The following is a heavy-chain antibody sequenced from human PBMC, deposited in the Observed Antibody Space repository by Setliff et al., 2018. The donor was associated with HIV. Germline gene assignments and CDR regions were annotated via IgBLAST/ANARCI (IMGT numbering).Heavy chain of an antibody. D-gene: IGHD2-21*02. V-gene: IGHV5-51*01. CDR2: IFPGDSKM. Sequence: GESLKISCQGSGYSFTSYWIAWVRQKPGKGLEWMGIIFPGDSKMSYSPSFQGRVTLSADKSISTAYLQWSSLQTSDSGMYYCARGIAALTASFDSWGQGSLVTVS. CDR1: GYSFTSYW. J-gene: IGHJ4*02. CDR3: ARGIAALTASFDS.